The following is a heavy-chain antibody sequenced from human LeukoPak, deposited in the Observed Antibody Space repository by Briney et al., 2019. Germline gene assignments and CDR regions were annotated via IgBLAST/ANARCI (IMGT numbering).Heavy chain of an antibody. Sequence: ASVKVSCKASGYTFTGYYMHWVRQAPGQGLEWMGWINPNTGGTNCAQKFQARVTMTRDTTISPAYMELSRLTSDDTAVYYCASYPRYSSSPPFDSWGQGTLVTVSS. CDR3: ASYPRYSSSPPFDS. CDR1: GYTFTGYY. D-gene: IGHD6-6*01. V-gene: IGHV1-2*02. CDR2: INPNTGGT. J-gene: IGHJ4*02.